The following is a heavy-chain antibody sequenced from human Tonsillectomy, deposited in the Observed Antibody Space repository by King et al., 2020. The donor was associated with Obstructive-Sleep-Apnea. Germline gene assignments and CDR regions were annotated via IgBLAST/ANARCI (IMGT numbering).Heavy chain of an antibody. CDR1: GFTFSSYW. Sequence: VQLVESGGGLVQPGGSLRLSCAASGFTFSSYWMHWVRQAPGKGLVWVSRINSDGSSTSYADSVKGRFTISRDNAKNTLYLQMNRLRAEDTAVYYCARVPYDILTGYYSYYYCGMDVWGQGTTVTVSS. CDR2: INSDGSST. J-gene: IGHJ6*02. D-gene: IGHD3-9*01. CDR3: ARVPYDILTGYYSYYYCGMDV. V-gene: IGHV3-74*01.